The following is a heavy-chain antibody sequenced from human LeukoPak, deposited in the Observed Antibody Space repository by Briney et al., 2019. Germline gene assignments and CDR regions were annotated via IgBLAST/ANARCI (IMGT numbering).Heavy chain of an antibody. Sequence: PGGSLRLSCAASGFTFSTYWMSWIRQAPGKGLEWIGSIYYSGSTYYNPSLKSRVTISVDTSKNHFSLKLTSVTAADTAMYYCATALVVASTVFDLWGQGTLVTVSS. CDR1: GFTFSTYW. J-gene: IGHJ4*02. V-gene: IGHV4-38-2*01. D-gene: IGHD2-15*01. CDR3: ATALVVASTVFDL. CDR2: IYYSGST.